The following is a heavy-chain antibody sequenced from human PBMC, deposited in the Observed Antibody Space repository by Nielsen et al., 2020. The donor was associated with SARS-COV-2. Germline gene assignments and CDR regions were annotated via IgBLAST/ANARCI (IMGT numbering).Heavy chain of an antibody. D-gene: IGHD3-3*01. CDR3: ARRDLLRFLEWSP. CDR2: IYHSGST. V-gene: IGHV4-4*02. J-gene: IGHJ4*02. Sequence: SETLSLTCAVSGGSISSSNWWSWVRQPPGKGLEWIGEIYHSGSTNYNPSLKSRVTISVDTSKNQFSLKLSSVTAADTAVYYCARRDLLRFLEWSPWDQGTLVTVSS. CDR1: GGSISSSNW.